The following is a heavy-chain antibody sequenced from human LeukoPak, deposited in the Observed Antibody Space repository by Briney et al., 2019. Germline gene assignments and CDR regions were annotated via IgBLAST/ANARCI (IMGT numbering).Heavy chain of an antibody. CDR1: GGSFSGYY. J-gene: IGHJ4*02. V-gene: IGHV4-34*01. Sequence: SETLSLTCAVYGGSFSGYYWSWIRQPPGKGLEWIGEINHSGSTNYNPSLKSRVTISVDTSKNQFSLKLSSVTAADTAVYYCAGVNCSGGSCYSGLFDYWGQGTLVTVSS. CDR2: INHSGST. D-gene: IGHD2-15*01. CDR3: AGVNCSGGSCYSGLFDY.